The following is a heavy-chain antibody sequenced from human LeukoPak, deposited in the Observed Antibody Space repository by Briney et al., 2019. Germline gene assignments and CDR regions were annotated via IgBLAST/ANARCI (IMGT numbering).Heavy chain of an antibody. V-gene: IGHV1-24*01. Sequence: ASVKVSCKVSGYTLTELSMYWVRQAPGKGLEWMGGFDPEDGETIYAQKFQGRVTMTEDTSTDTAYMELSSLRSEDTAVYYCATDRFNPYDSSGYYYGSSFDYWGQGTLVTVSS. J-gene: IGHJ4*02. D-gene: IGHD3-22*01. CDR1: GYTLTELS. CDR2: FDPEDGET. CDR3: ATDRFNPYDSSGYYYGSSFDY.